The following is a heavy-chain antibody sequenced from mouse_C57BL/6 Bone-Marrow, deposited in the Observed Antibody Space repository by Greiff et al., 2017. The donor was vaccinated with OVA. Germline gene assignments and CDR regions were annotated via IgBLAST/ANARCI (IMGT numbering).Heavy chain of an antibody. CDR3: ADGYDGAWFAY. CDR2: ISYDGSN. J-gene: IGHJ3*01. CDR1: GYSITSGYY. D-gene: IGHD2-2*01. Sequence: EVQLQESGPGLVKPSQSLSLTCSVTGYSITSGYYWNWIRQFPGNKLEWMGYISYDGSNNYNPSLKNRISITRDTSKNQFFLKLNSVTTEDTATYYCADGYDGAWFAYWGQGTLVTVSA. V-gene: IGHV3-6*01.